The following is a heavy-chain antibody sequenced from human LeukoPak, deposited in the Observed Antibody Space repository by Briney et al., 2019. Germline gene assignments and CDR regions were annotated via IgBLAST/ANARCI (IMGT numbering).Heavy chain of an antibody. CDR1: GYTFTSYG. Sequence: GASVKVSCKASGYTFTSYGISWVRQAPGQGLEWMGWISAYNGNTNYAQKFQGRVTMTRDTSISTAYMELSRLRSDDTAVYYCARAVDGSYHGVDYWGQGTLVTVSS. D-gene: IGHD1-26*01. V-gene: IGHV1-18*01. J-gene: IGHJ4*02. CDR2: ISAYNGNT. CDR3: ARAVDGSYHGVDY.